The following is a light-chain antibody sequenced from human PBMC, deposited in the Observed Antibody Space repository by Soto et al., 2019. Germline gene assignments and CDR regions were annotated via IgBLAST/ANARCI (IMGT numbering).Light chain of an antibody. Sequence: QSVLTQPPSASGSPGQSVTISCTGTSSDVGAYIYVSWYQQHPGTAPKLIIYEVNKRPSGVPDRFSGSRSGNTASLTVSGLQPEDAADYYCISYAGNHNVVFGGGTKVTVL. CDR3: ISYAGNHNVV. J-gene: IGLJ2*01. CDR1: SSDVGAYIY. V-gene: IGLV2-8*01. CDR2: EVN.